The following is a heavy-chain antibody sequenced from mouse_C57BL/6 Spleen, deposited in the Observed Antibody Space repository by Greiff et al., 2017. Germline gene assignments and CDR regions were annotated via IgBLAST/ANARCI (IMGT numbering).Heavy chain of an antibody. V-gene: IGHV5-15*01. CDR3: ARRDYDGYYYFDY. J-gene: IGHJ2*01. Sequence: DVKLVESGGGLVQPGGSLKLSCAASGFTFSDYGMAWVRQAPRKGPEWVAFISNLAYSIYYADTVTGRFTISRENAKNTLYLEMSSLRSEDTAMYYCARRDYDGYYYFDYWGQGTTLTVSS. CDR2: ISNLAYSI. CDR1: GFTFSDYG. D-gene: IGHD2-3*01.